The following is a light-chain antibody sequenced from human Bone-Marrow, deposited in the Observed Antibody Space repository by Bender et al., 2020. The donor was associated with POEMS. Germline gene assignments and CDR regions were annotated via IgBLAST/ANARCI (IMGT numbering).Light chain of an antibody. V-gene: IGLV2-11*01. CDR2: EVT. J-gene: IGLJ3*02. Sequence: QSALTQPRSVSASPGQSVTISCTGTSSDVGAYNYVSWYQQYPGKAPKLIIFEVTQRPSGVSDRFSGSKSGNTASLTISGLQPEDGADYHCCSYATTTTWAFGGGTKVTVL. CDR1: SSDVGAYNY. CDR3: CSYATTTTWA.